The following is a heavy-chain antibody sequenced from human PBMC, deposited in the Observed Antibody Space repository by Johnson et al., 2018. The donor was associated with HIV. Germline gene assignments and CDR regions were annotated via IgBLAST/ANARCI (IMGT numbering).Heavy chain of an antibody. V-gene: IGHV3-30*18. CDR1: GFTFSSYA. CDR3: AKDFGSSSWHAFDV. D-gene: IGHD6-13*01. J-gene: IGHJ3*01. CDR2: VSYDGSNK. Sequence: QVQLVESGGGLVKPGGSLRLSCAASGFTFSSYAMHWVRRAPGKGLEWLAVVSYDGSNKYYADSVKGRFTISRDNSKITLYLQMNNLRAEDTSVYYCAKDFGSSSWHAFDVWGQGTMVTVSS.